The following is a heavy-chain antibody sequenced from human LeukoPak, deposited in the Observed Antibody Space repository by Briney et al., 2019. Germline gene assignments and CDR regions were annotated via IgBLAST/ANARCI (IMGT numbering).Heavy chain of an antibody. J-gene: IGHJ6*02. CDR2: ISGGGVTT. Sequence: SLRLSCAPSGFTFSRHGMHWVRQAPGKGLEWVSGISGGGVTTYYADSVKGRFTISRDNSKNTLYLQMNSLRADDTAIYYCARNQQLGGHSYYYYGMDVWGQGTTVTVSS. CDR1: GFTFSRHG. V-gene: IGHV3-23*01. D-gene: IGHD3-16*01. CDR3: ARNQQLGGHSYYYYGMDV.